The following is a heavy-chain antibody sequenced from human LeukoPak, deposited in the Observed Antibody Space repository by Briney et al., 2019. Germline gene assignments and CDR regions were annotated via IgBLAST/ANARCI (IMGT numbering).Heavy chain of an antibody. CDR1: GGSISSGNYY. Sequence: SETLSLTCTVSGGSISSGNYYWSWIRQPPGKGLEWIGCIHYSGSTYYKPSLKSRLTISLDTSKNLFSLNMNSVTAADTAVYYCARGIYGDAGVYFDYWGQGTLVTVSS. CDR2: IHYSGST. V-gene: IGHV4-30-4*01. CDR3: ARGIYGDAGVYFDY. J-gene: IGHJ4*02. D-gene: IGHD4-17*01.